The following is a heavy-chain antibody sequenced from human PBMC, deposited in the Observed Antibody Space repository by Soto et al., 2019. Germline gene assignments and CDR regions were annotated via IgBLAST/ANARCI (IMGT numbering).Heavy chain of an antibody. CDR1: GGSISSYY. D-gene: IGHD3-10*01. Sequence: SETLSLTCTVSGGSISSYYWSWIRQPPGKGLEWIGYIYYSGSTNYNPSLKSRVTISVDTSKNQFSLKLSSVTAADTAVYYCARDRDYYYYGMDVWGQGTTVTVSS. V-gene: IGHV4-59*01. CDR2: IYYSGST. J-gene: IGHJ6*02. CDR3: ARDRDYYYYGMDV.